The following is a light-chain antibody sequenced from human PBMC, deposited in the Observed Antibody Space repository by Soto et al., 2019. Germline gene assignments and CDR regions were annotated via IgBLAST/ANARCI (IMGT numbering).Light chain of an antibody. Sequence: QSALTQPASVSGSPGQSITLSCTGTSSDVGGYNYVSWYQQHPGKAPQLMIYDVSNRPSGVSNRFSGSKSGNTASLTISGLRAEDEADYYCSSYTSSSTLPYVFGTGTKLTVL. CDR1: SSDVGGYNY. CDR2: DVS. V-gene: IGLV2-14*01. CDR3: SSYTSSSTLPYV. J-gene: IGLJ1*01.